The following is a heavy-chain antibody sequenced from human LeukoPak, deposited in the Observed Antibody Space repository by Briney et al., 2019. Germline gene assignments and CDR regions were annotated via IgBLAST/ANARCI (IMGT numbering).Heavy chain of an antibody. CDR3: ARGGALWYFDL. J-gene: IGHJ2*01. V-gene: IGHV4-59*11. CDR2: IYYSGST. D-gene: IGHD4/OR15-4a*01. CDR1: GDSISNHY. Sequence: PSETLSLTCTVSGDSISNHYWSWIRQPPGKGLEWIGYIYYSGSTNYNPSLKSRVTISVDTSKNQFSLKLSSVTAADTAVYYCARGGALWYFDLWGRGTLVTVSS.